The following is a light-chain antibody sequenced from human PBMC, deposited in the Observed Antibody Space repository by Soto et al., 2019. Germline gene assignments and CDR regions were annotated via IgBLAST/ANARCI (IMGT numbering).Light chain of an antibody. CDR1: SSDIGSYNY. CDR3: SSFTTSSTL. J-gene: IGLJ2*01. CDR2: DVS. V-gene: IGLV2-14*01. Sequence: QSALTQPASVSGSPGQSITISCTGTSSDIGSYNYVSWYQQYPGKAPKLMVYDVSNRPSGVSNRFSGSKSGNTASLTISGLQAEDEADYYCSSFTTSSTLFGGGTKLTV.